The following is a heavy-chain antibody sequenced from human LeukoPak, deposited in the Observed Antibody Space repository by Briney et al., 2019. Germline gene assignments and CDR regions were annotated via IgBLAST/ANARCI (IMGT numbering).Heavy chain of an antibody. D-gene: IGHD2-15*01. V-gene: IGHV4-34*01. J-gene: IGHJ6*03. CDR2: INHSGST. CDR1: GGSFSGYY. Sequence: PSETLSLTCAVYGGSFSGYYWNWIRQPPGKGLEWIGEINHSGSTNYNPSLKSRVTISVDTSKNQFSLKLSSVTAADTAVYYCARRYCSGGSCPPSPYYMDVWGKGTTVTVSS. CDR3: ARRYCSGGSCPPSPYYMDV.